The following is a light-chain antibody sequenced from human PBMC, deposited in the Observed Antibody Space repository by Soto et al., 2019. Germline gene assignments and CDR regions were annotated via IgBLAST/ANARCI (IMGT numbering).Light chain of an antibody. V-gene: IGKV3-15*01. CDR3: QRYNKWPPIT. CDR2: GAS. Sequence: EIVMTQSPATLSVSPGERATLSCRASQSVSSNLAWYQQKPGQAPRLLIYGASTRATGIPARFSGSESGTEFTLTISSLQSEDFAVYYCQRYNKWPPITFGQGTRLEIK. J-gene: IGKJ5*01. CDR1: QSVSSN.